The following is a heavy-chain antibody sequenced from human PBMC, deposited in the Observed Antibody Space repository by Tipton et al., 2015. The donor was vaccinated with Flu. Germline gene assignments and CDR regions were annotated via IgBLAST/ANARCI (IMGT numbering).Heavy chain of an antibody. CDR1: GGSFSGYY. CDR3: ARQSSPLVYYFDY. CDR2: IYYSGST. D-gene: IGHD6-6*01. Sequence: TLSLTCAVYGGSFSGYYWSWIRQPPGKGLEWIGSIYYSGSTYYNPSLKSRVTISVDTPKNQFSLKLSSVTAADTAVYYCARQSSPLVYYFDYWGQGTLVTVSS. J-gene: IGHJ4*02. V-gene: IGHV4-34*01.